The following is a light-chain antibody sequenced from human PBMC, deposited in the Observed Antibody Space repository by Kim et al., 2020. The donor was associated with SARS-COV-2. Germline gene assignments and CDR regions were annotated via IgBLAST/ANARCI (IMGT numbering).Light chain of an antibody. CDR3: SSYTGRNTVV. J-gene: IGLJ2*01. V-gene: IGLV2-14*03. CDR1: SSDVGGYDY. Sequence: GQAITGNCTGTSSDVGGYDYVAWYQHHPGKATKLMIYAVTERPSGISDRFSGSKSANTASLTISGLQAEDEADYYCSSYTGRNTVVFGGGTKVTVL. CDR2: AVT.